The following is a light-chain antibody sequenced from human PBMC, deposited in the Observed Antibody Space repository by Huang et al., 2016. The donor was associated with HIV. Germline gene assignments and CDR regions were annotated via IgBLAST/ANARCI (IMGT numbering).Light chain of an antibody. Sequence: EIVMTQSPATLSVSLGEIATLSCRARQSVGSDLAWYQQKPGQAPRLLIYYTSMRATGIPDRFSGSGSGTEFTLTISSLQSEDSAVYFCQQYNDWPPWTFGQGTKVEVK. J-gene: IGKJ1*01. CDR2: YTS. V-gene: IGKV3-15*01. CDR1: QSVGSD. CDR3: QQYNDWPPWT.